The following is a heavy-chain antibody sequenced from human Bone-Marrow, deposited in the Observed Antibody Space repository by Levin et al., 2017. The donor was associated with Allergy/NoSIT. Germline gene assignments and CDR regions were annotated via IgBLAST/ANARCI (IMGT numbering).Heavy chain of an antibody. J-gene: IGHJ6*02. V-gene: IGHV4-39*06. Sequence: TSQTLSLTWPVSDVSIRSTSAYWGWVRQPPGKGLEWIGTITYSGTTYYNPSLKSRLTISADTSKNQIALMLSSVNAAATAIDYCARLRVGATRYYFHGIDVWGQGTTVSVSS. CDR3: ARLRVGATRYYFHGIDV. D-gene: IGHD1-26*01. CDR1: DVSIRSTSAY. CDR2: ITYSGTT.